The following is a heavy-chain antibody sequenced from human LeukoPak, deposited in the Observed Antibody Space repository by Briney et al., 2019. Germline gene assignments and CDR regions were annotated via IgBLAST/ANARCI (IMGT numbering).Heavy chain of an antibody. CDR2: ISSSSSTI. J-gene: IGHJ4*02. Sequence: GGSLRLSCAASGFTFNTYSMNWVRQAPGKGLEWVSYISSSSSTIYYADSVKGRFTISRDNAKKSLSLQMKSLRVEDTAVYYCARGTLDCSDATSCYEDYWGQGTLVTVSS. CDR3: ARGTLDCSDATSCYEDY. D-gene: IGHD2-2*01. CDR1: GFTFNTYS. V-gene: IGHV3-48*01.